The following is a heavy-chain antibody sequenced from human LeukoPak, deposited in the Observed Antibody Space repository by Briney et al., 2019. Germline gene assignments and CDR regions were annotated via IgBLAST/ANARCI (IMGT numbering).Heavy chain of an antibody. CDR2: LRGDGDT. J-gene: IGHJ4*02. CDR1: GFTFSSYA. Sequence: GGSLRLSCVASGFTFSSYAMSWVRQAPPRGLEWVGSLRGDGDTFYADSVKGRFNLSRDESRNTVYLQLNNLRVEDTAVYYCAKASWVSSADAVLWGQGTPVTVSS. CDR3: AKASWVSSADAVL. D-gene: IGHD3-16*01. V-gene: IGHV3-23*01.